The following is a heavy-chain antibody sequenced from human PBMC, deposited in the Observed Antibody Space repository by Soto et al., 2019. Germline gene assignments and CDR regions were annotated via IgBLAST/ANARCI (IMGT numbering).Heavy chain of an antibody. CDR3: AKFFVETGGSSGWPWSFHY. J-gene: IGHJ4*02. V-gene: IGHV3-23*01. D-gene: IGHD6-25*01. CDR2: ISGSGGTT. Sequence: EVQLLESGGGLVQPGRSLRLSCAASGFTFSSYAMSWVRQAPGQGLDWVSAISGSGGTTYYADSVKGRFTISRDNSMNTLSLQMTSMRAEDTAVYYCAKFFVETGGSSGWPWSFHYWGQGTLVTVSS. CDR1: GFTFSSYA.